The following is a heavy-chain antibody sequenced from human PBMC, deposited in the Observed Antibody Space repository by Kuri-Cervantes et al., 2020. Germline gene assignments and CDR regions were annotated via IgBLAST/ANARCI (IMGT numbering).Heavy chain of an antibody. D-gene: IGHD5-18*01. CDR1: GFTFSTYAM. CDR2: IYHSGST. V-gene: IGHV4-4*02. CDR3: ARAIHGPFDY. J-gene: IGHJ4*02. Sequence: GSLRLSCAGSGFTFSTYAMSWVRQAPGKGLEWIGEIYHSGSTNYNPSLKSRVTISVDKSKNQFSLKLSSVTAADTAVYYCARAIHGPFDYWGQGTLVTVSS.